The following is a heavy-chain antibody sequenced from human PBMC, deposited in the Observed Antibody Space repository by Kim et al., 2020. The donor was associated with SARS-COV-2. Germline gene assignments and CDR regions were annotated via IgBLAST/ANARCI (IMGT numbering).Heavy chain of an antibody. CDR3: AKEVYTYGLRGFDY. J-gene: IGHJ4*02. CDR1: GFTFSSYA. CDR2: ISGSGGGDAT. D-gene: IGHD5-18*01. V-gene: IGHV3-23*01. Sequence: GGSLRLSCAASGFTFSSYAMSWVRQAPGKGLEWVSSISGSGGGDATFYAASVKGRFTISRDDSKNTLYLQMNSLRAEDTALYYCAKEVYTYGLRGFDYWGQGTLVTLSS.